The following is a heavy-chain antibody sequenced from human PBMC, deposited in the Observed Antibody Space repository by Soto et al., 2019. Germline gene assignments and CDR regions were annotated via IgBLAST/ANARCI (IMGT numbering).Heavy chain of an antibody. J-gene: IGHJ4*02. CDR1: GYLISSVCY. CDR2: IDYSGRT. Sequence: SETLSLTCSVSGYLISSVCYWGWVRHTPGKGLEWLGSIDYSGRTYKNPSLKSRVIASVDMSKNQFSLNLTSLTAADTAAYLCTRPLSSGYESYYFGYRSQRTLVPVSS. D-gene: IGHD3-22*01. CDR3: TRPLSSGYESYYFGY. V-gene: IGHV4-38-2*01.